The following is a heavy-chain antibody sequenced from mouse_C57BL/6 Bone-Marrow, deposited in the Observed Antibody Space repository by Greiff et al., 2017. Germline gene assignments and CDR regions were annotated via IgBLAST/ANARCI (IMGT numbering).Heavy chain of an antibody. CDR2: ISNGGGSN. J-gene: IGHJ4*01. D-gene: IGHD1-1*01. CDR1: GFTFSDYY. V-gene: IGHV5-12*01. CDR3: ARVHYGSSYGYAMDY. Sequence: DVQLVESGGGLVQPGGSLKLSCAASGFTFSDYYMYWVRQTPEKRLEWVAYISNGGGSNYYPDTVKGRFTISRDNAKNTLYLQMSRLKSEDTSMYYCARVHYGSSYGYAMDYWGQGTSVTVSS.